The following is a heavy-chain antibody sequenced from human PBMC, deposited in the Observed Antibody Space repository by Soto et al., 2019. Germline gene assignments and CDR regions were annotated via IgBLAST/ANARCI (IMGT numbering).Heavy chain of an antibody. Sequence: EVQLLESGGGLVQPGGSLRLSCAASGFTFSSYAMSWVRQAPGKGLEWVSTFSGSGGGTYYVDYVKGRFTISRDNCRNTLYPQKNSLSGEDAAVYYCEKDPRPRGVRWFGEPFDYWGQGTLVTVSS. D-gene: IGHD3-10*01. CDR1: GFTFSSYA. V-gene: IGHV3-23*01. CDR2: FSGSGGGT. CDR3: EKDPRPRGVRWFGEPFDY. J-gene: IGHJ4*02.